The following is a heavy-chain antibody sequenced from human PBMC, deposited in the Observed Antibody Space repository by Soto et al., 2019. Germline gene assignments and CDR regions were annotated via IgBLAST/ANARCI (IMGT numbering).Heavy chain of an antibody. Sequence: EVQLLESGGGFIHPGGSLRLSCAASGFSFSSFAMNWVRQAPGKGLEWVSIISGSADSTFYADSVKGRFTISRDNSKSGRYLQINGLRAEDTAVYYCAKTRGAMIYAISVYGMDVWGQGTTVTVSS. J-gene: IGHJ6*02. V-gene: IGHV3-23*01. CDR3: AKTRGAMIYAISVYGMDV. CDR2: ISGSADST. D-gene: IGHD2-8*01. CDR1: GFSFSSFA.